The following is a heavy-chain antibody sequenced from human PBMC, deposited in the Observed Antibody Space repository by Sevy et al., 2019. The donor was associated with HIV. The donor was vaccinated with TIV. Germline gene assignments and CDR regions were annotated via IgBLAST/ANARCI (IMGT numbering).Heavy chain of an antibody. D-gene: IGHD5-12*01. Sequence: GGSLSLSCSASGFTFSSYAMHWVRQAPGKGLEYVSAISSNGGSTYYADSVKGRFTISRDNSKNTLYLQMSSLRAEDTAVYYCVKDGASGYESYYFDYWGQGTLVTVSS. CDR1: GFTFSSYA. CDR2: ISSNGGST. J-gene: IGHJ4*02. CDR3: VKDGASGYESYYFDY. V-gene: IGHV3-64D*06.